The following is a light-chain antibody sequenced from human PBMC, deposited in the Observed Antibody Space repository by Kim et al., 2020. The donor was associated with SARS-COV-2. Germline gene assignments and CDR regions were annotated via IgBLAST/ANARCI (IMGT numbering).Light chain of an antibody. CDR3: QQYGSSPRT. Sequence: QGERATLSCRASQSVRSNYLAWYQQKPGQAPRLLIYGASSRATGIPDRFSGSGSGTDFTLTIGRLEPEDFAVYYCQQYGSSPRTFGQGTKVDIK. CDR1: QSVRSNY. J-gene: IGKJ1*01. CDR2: GAS. V-gene: IGKV3-20*01.